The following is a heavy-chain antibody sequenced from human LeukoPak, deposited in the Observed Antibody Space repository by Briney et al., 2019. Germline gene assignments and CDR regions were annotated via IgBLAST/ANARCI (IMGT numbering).Heavy chain of an antibody. Sequence: GGSLRLSCAASRFTFSTYSMNWVRQAPGKGLEWVSSIDSTSTYIYYADSVKGRFTISRDNAKNSLYLQMDSLRAEDTAVYYLARDSRVGSTTPVFVYWGEGALGTLSS. CDR3: ARDSRVGSTTPVFVY. J-gene: IGHJ4*02. D-gene: IGHD2/OR15-2a*01. CDR2: IDSTSTYI. V-gene: IGHV3-21*04. CDR1: RFTFSTYS.